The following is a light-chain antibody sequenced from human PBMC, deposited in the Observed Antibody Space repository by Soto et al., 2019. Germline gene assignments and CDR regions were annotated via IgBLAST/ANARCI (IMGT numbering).Light chain of an antibody. J-gene: IGKJ5*01. V-gene: IGKV3-15*01. CDR3: QQYNNWPIT. CDR1: QSVSTN. CDR2: GSY. Sequence: ETVMTPSPATLSVSPGERVTLSFRASQSVSTNLAWYQQKPGQSPRLLIFGSYLRATGLPARFSGSASGTEFTLTISSLQSEDFAVYYCQQYNNWPITFGQGTRLEIK.